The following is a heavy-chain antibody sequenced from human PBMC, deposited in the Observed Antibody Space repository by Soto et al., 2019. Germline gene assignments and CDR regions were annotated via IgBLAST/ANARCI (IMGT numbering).Heavy chain of an antibody. CDR1: GGSFSGYY. CDR2: INHSGST. CDR3: ASRVIAVAGTHVLYNWFDP. Sequence: SETLSLTCAVYGGSFSGYYWSWIRQPPGKGLEWIGEINHSGSTNYNPSLKSRVTISVDTSKNQFSLKLSSVTAADTAVYYCASRVIAVAGTHVLYNWFDPWGQGTLVTVSS. V-gene: IGHV4-34*01. J-gene: IGHJ5*02. D-gene: IGHD6-19*01.